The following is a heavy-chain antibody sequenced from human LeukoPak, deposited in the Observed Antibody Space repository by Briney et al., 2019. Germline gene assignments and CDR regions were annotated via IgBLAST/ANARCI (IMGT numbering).Heavy chain of an antibody. J-gene: IGHJ4*02. D-gene: IGHD6-13*01. V-gene: IGHV3-9*01. CDR2: ISWNSGSI. CDR1: GFTFDDYA. Sequence: PGGSLRLSCAASGFTFDDYAMHWVRQAPGKGLEWVSGISWNSGSIGYADSVKGRFTISRDNAKNSLYLQMNSLRAEDTAVYYCAKEFEGQQLVQNYFDYWGQGTLVTVSS. CDR3: AKEFEGQQLVQNYFDY.